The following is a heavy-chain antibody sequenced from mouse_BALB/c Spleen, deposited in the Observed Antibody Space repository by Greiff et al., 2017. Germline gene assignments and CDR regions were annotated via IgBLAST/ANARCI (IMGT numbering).Heavy chain of an antibody. CDR1: GYTFTSYD. Sequence: VQLQQSGAELVKPGASVKLSCKASGYTFTSYDINWVRQRPEQRLEWIGWIFPGDGSTKYNEKFKGKATLTTDKSSSTAYMQLSRLTSEDSAVYFCARGATVVASPFAYWGQGTLVTVSA. V-gene: IGHV1-85*01. CDR3: ARGATVVASPFAY. J-gene: IGHJ3*01. D-gene: IGHD1-1*01. CDR2: IFPGDGST.